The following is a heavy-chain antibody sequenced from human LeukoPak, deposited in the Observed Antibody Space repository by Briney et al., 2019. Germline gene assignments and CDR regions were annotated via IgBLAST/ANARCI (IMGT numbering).Heavy chain of an antibody. CDR2: ISGSGSGGST. CDR1: GFTFSSSA. J-gene: IGHJ4*02. CDR3: ARDSYGDANFDS. D-gene: IGHD4-17*01. Sequence: GGSLRLSCAASGFTFSSSAMSWVRQAPGKGLEWVSNISGSGSGGSTYYADSVKGRFTISRDISKNAVYLQMNSLRAEDTAVYYCARDSYGDANFDSWGQGTLVTVSS. V-gene: IGHV3-23*01.